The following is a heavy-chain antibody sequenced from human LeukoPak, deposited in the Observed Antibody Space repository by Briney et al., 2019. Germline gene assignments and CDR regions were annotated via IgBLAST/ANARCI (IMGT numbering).Heavy chain of an antibody. J-gene: IGHJ4*02. CDR1: GFTFSSYA. CDR3: AKDRQGSGSYGFDY. D-gene: IGHD3-10*01. V-gene: IGHV3-64*01. Sequence: GGSLRLSCAASGFTFSSYAMHWVRQAPGKGLEYVSAISSNGGSTYYANSVKGRFTISRDNSKNTLYLQMNTLRAEDTAIYYCAKDRQGSGSYGFDYWGQGTLVTVSS. CDR2: ISSNGGST.